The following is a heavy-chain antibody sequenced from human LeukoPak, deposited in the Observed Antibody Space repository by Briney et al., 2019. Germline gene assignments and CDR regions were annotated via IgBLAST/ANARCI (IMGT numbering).Heavy chain of an antibody. CDR2: IMASGST. J-gene: IGHJ4*02. CDR1: GGSITSYC. D-gene: IGHD3-16*01. V-gene: IGHV4-4*07. CDR3: TRDRKGGYFDY. Sequence: SETLSLTCTVSGGSITSYCWSWIRQPAGKGLEWIGRIMASGSTNYNPSLKSRVTMSVDTSKNQFSLKLTSVTAADTAVYYCTRDRKGGYFDYWGQGTLVTVSS.